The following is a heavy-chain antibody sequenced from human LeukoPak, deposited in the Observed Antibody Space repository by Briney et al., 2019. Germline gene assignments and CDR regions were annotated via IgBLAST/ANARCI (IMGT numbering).Heavy chain of an antibody. CDR3: AREGLQPPQWYYGMDV. Sequence: GGSLRLSCAASGFTFSSYAMHWVRQAPGKGLEWVAVISYDGSNKYYADSVKGRFTISRDNSKNTLYLQMNSLRAEDTAVYYCAREGLQPPQWYYGMDVWGQGTTVTVSS. J-gene: IGHJ6*02. CDR2: ISYDGSNK. CDR1: GFTFSSYA. V-gene: IGHV3-30-3*01. D-gene: IGHD4-11*01.